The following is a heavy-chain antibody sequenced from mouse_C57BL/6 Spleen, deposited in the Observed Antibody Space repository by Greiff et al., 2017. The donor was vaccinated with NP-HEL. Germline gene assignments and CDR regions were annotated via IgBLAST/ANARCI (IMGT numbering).Heavy chain of an antibody. CDR3: ARGGGSSNWYFDV. Sequence: QVHVKQPGAELVRPGTSVKLSCKASGYTFTSYWMHWVKQRPGQGLEWIGVIDPSDSYTNYNQKFKGKATLTVDTSSSTAYMQLSSLTSEDSAVYYGARGGGSSNWYFDVWGTGTTVTVSS. V-gene: IGHV1-59*01. J-gene: IGHJ1*03. CDR1: GYTFTSYW. D-gene: IGHD1-1*01. CDR2: IDPSDSYT.